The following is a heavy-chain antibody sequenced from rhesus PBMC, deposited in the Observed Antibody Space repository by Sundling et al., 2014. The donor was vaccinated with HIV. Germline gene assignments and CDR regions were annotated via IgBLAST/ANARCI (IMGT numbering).Heavy chain of an antibody. D-gene: IGHD1-44*02. Sequence: QVQLQESGPGVVKPSESLSLTCAVSNGSISDTYRWNWIRQPPGKGLEWIGEINGNSGSTNYNPSLRSRVTLSVDTSKNQFSLKVNSVTAADTAVYYCAREEWQLYVDYWGQGVLVTVSS. CDR2: INGNSGST. J-gene: IGHJ4*01. CDR3: AREEWQLYVDY. CDR1: NGSISDTYR. V-gene: IGHV4S10*01.